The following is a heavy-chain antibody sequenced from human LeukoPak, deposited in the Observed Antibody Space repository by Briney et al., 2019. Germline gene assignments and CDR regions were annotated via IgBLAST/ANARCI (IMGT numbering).Heavy chain of an antibody. J-gene: IGHJ4*02. V-gene: IGHV3-7*01. Sequence: PGGSLRLSCAASGFTFSSYWMAWVRQTPGKGLEWVANIKHDASEKYYVDSVKGRFTISRDNGQNSFYLQMNSLRAEDTAVYYCARGRGSTGYDLYDYWGQGNPGHRLL. CDR1: GFTFSSYW. CDR2: IKHDASEK. CDR3: ARGRGSTGYDLYDY. D-gene: IGHD5-12*01.